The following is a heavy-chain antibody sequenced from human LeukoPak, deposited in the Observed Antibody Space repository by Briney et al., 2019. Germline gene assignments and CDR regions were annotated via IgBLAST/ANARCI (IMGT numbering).Heavy chain of an antibody. Sequence: GGSLRLSCAASGFTFSSYGMRWVRQAPGKGLEWVAVISYDGSNKYYADSVKGRFTISRDNSKNTLYLQMNSLRAEDTAVYYCAKFDIVVVPAAIRGMDVWGQGTTVTVSS. V-gene: IGHV3-30*18. CDR3: AKFDIVVVPAAIRGMDV. J-gene: IGHJ6*02. CDR2: ISYDGSNK. CDR1: GFTFSSYG. D-gene: IGHD2-2*02.